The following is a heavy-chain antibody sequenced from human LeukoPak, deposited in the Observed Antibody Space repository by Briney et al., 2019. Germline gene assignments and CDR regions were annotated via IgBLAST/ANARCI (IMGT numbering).Heavy chain of an antibody. V-gene: IGHV3-21*01. J-gene: IGHJ3*02. Sequence: PAGSLRLSCAASGFTFSSYSMNWVRQAPGKGLEWVSSISSSSSYIYYADSVKGRFTISRDNAKNSLYLQMNSLRAEDTAVYYCARDEVRSSQNAAFVIWGQRTMVTVSS. CDR2: ISSSSSYI. CDR3: ARDEVRSSQNAAFVI. CDR1: GFTFSSYS. D-gene: IGHD1-1*01.